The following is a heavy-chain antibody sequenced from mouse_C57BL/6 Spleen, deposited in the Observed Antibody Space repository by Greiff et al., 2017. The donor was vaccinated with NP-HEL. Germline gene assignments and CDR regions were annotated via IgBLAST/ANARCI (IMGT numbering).Heavy chain of an antibody. D-gene: IGHD2-1*01. CDR3: ARGNYVLYYFDY. CDR2: IYPGSGNT. Sequence: VQLQQSGAELVRPGASVKLSCKASGYTFTDYYINWVKQRPGQGLEWIARIYPGSGNTYYNEKFKGKATLTAEKSSSTAYMQLSSLTSEDSAVYFCARGNYVLYYFDYWGQGTTLTVSS. V-gene: IGHV1-76*01. J-gene: IGHJ2*01. CDR1: GYTFTDYY.